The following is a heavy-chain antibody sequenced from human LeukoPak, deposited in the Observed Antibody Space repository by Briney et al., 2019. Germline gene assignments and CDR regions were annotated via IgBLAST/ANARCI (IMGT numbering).Heavy chain of an antibody. CDR1: GGSISSYY. CDR2: IYTSGST. Sequence: SETLSLPCTVSGGSISSYYWSWIRQPAGKGLEWIGRIYTSGSTNYNPSLKSRVTMSVDTSKNQFSLKLSSVTAADTAVYYCAGLIVGATFEYFDYWGQGTLVTVSS. CDR3: AGLIVGATFEYFDY. D-gene: IGHD1-26*01. V-gene: IGHV4-4*07. J-gene: IGHJ4*02.